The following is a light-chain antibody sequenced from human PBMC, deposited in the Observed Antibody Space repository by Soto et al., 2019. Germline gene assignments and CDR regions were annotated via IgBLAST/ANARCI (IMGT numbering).Light chain of an antibody. CDR3: QQRSNWIT. V-gene: IGKV3D-20*02. CDR1: QSVSSSY. Sequence: EIVLTQSPGTLSLSPGERATLSCRAIQSVSSSYLAWYQQKPGQAPRLLIYGASSRATGIPDRFSGSGSGTDFTLTISSLEPEDFAVYYCQQRSNWITFGQGTRLEI. J-gene: IGKJ5*01. CDR2: GAS.